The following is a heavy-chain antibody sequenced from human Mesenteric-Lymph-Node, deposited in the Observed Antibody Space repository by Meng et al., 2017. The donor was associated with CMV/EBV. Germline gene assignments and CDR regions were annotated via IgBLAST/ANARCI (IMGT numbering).Heavy chain of an antibody. CDR2: IWSDGSNI. D-gene: IGHD3-10*01. Sequence: GESLKISCAASGFTFSTYGMHWVRQAPGKGLEWVAVIWSDGSNIYYPDSVKGRFTISRDNSKNTLYLQMSSLRAEDTAVYYCARAGMYYYYGMDVWGQGTTVTVSS. V-gene: IGHV3-33*01. J-gene: IGHJ6*02. CDR1: GFTFSTYG. CDR3: ARAGMYYYYGMDV.